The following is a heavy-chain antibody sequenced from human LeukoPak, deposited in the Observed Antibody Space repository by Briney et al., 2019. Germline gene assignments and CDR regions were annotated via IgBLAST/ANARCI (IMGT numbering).Heavy chain of an antibody. V-gene: IGHV3-30*02. J-gene: IGHJ6*03. CDR1: GFTFSRLG. D-gene: IGHD3-16*01. Sequence: PGGSLRLFCAASGFTFSRLGMQWVRQAPGKGLEWVAVIHNDGTQGQYADSAKGRFTISKDNSQNTLYLQMNNLRDDDTAVYYCAKEGDEFRGYLDVWGKGSTVTVSS. CDR3: AKEGDEFRGYLDV. CDR2: IHNDGTQG.